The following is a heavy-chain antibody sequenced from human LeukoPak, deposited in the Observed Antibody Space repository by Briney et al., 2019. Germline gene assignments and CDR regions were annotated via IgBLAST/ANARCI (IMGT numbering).Heavy chain of an antibody. CDR1: GFTFSSYS. D-gene: IGHD2-21*02. V-gene: IGHV3-21*01. CDR2: ISSSSSYI. Sequence: PGGSLRLSCAASGFTFSSYSMNWVRQAPGKGLEGVSSISSSSSYIYYADSVKGRFTISRDNAKNSLYLQMNSLRAEDTAVYYCASNSPDCGGDCYFDYWGQGTLVTVSS. J-gene: IGHJ4*02. CDR3: ASNSPDCGGDCYFDY.